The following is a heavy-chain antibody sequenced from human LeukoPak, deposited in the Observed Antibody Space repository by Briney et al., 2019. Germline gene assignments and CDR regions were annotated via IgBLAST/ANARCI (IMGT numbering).Heavy chain of an antibody. D-gene: IGHD3-10*01. Sequence: GGSLRLSCAASGFTFSNAWMSWVRQAPGKGMEWVGRIKSKTDGGTTDYAAPVKGRFTISRDNSKNSLYLQMNSLRAEDTAMYYCARLSAMLRGPEPIWGPGTLVTVSS. CDR2: IKSKTDGGTT. CDR1: GFTFSNAW. CDR3: ARLSAMLRGPEPI. J-gene: IGHJ4*01. V-gene: IGHV3-15*01.